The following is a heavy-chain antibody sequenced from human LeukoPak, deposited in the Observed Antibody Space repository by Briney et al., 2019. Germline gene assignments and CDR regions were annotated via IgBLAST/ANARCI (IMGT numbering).Heavy chain of an antibody. D-gene: IGHD2-15*01. J-gene: IGHJ3*02. V-gene: IGHV1-69*05. Sequence: ASVKVPCKASGGTFSSYAISWVRQAPGQGLEWMGRIIPIFGTANYAQKFQGRVTITTDESTSTAYMELSSLRSEDTAVYYCARDLVVAAMGGDAFDIWGQGTMVTVSS. CDR3: ARDLVVAAMGGDAFDI. CDR1: GGTFSSYA. CDR2: IIPIFGTA.